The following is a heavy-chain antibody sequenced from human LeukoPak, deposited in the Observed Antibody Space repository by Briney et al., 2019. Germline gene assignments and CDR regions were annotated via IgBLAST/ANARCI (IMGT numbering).Heavy chain of an antibody. CDR1: GLTFSSYS. V-gene: IGHV3-21*01. CDR3: GYYYDSSGWVPYYFDY. Sequence: GGSLRLSCAASGLTFSSYSMNWVRQAPGKGLEWVSSISSSSSYIYYADSVKGRFTISRDNAKNSLYLQMNSLRAEDTAVYYCGYYYDSSGWVPYYFDYWGQGTLVTVSS. J-gene: IGHJ4*02. CDR2: ISSSSSYI. D-gene: IGHD3-22*01.